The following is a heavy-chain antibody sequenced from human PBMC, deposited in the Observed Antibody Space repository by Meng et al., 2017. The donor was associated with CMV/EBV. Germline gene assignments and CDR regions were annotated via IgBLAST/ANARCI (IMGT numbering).Heavy chain of an antibody. J-gene: IGHJ6*02. D-gene: IGHD6-6*01. CDR2: IIPILGIA. V-gene: IGHV1-69*10. CDR3: AREIAARRGGHYYYYGMDV. Sequence: SVKVSCKASGGAFLNFALNWVRQAPGQGLEWMGGIIPILGIANYAQKFQGRVTITADKSTSTAYMELSSLRSEDTAVYYCAREIAARRGGHYYYYGMDVWGQGTTVTVSS. CDR1: GGAFLNFA.